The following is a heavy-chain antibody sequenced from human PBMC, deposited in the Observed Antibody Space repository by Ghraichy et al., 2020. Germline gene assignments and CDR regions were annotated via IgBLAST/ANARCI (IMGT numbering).Heavy chain of an antibody. CDR3: ARQRITGTTGFDY. D-gene: IGHD1-7*01. CDR1: GGSISSSSYY. Sequence: SETLSLTRTVSGGSISSSSYYWGWIRQPPGKGLEWIGSIYYSGSTYYNPSLKSRVTISVDTSKNQFSLKLSSVTAADTAVYYCARQRITGTTGFDYWGQGTLVTVSS. J-gene: IGHJ4*02. V-gene: IGHV4-39*01. CDR2: IYYSGST.